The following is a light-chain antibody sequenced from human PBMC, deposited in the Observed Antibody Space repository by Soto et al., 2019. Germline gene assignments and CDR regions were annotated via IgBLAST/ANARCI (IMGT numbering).Light chain of an antibody. CDR2: SND. CDR3: AAWDDSLNAVV. V-gene: IGLV1-44*01. CDR1: SSNIRSNT. Sequence: QSVLTQPPSASGTPGQRVTISCSGSSSNIRSNTVNWYQHLPGTAPKLLIYSNDQRPSGVPDRFSGSKSGTSASLAISGLQSEDEADYYCAAWDDSLNAVVFGGGTKVTVL. J-gene: IGLJ2*01.